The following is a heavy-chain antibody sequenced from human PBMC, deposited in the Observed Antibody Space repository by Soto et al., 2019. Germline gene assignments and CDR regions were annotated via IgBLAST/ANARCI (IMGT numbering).Heavy chain of an antibody. CDR2: IYHSGST. CDR1: GGSISSGGYS. J-gene: IGHJ3*02. D-gene: IGHD2-2*01. Sequence: PSETLSLTCAVSGGSISSGGYSWSWIRQPPGKGLEWIGYIYHSGSTYYNPSLKSRATISVDRSKNQFSLKLSSVTAADTAVYYCARGVVPAAPGDAFDIWGQGTMVTVSS. CDR3: ARGVVPAAPGDAFDI. V-gene: IGHV4-30-2*01.